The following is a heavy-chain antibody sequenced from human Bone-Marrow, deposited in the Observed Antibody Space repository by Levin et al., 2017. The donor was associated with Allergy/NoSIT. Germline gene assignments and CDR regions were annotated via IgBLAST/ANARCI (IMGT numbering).Heavy chain of an antibody. Sequence: GGSLRLSCAASGFTFSSYAMHWVRQAPGKGLEWVAVISYDGSNKYYADSVKGRFTISRDNSKNTLYLQMNSLRAEDTAVYYCARGGHHCSGGSCYSGVVDYWGQGTLVTVSS. CDR2: ISYDGSNK. CDR1: GFTFSSYA. V-gene: IGHV3-30-3*01. D-gene: IGHD2-15*01. CDR3: ARGGHHCSGGSCYSGVVDY. J-gene: IGHJ4*02.